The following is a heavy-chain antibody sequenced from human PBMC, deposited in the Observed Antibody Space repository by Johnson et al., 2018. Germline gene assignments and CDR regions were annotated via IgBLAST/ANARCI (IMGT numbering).Heavy chain of an antibody. J-gene: IGHJ3*02. CDR3: TNDRGYAFDI. V-gene: IGHV3-74*01. CDR1: GFTLSSYW. D-gene: IGHD1-1*01. Sequence: EVQLVETGGGLAQPGGSLRLSCAVSGFTLSSYWMHWVRQAPGKGLVWVSRINKDGKTTNYADSVKGRFTISRDNAKNTLYLQMNSLRAEDTDVYYCTNDRGYAFDIWGTGTMVTVSS. CDR2: INKDGKTT.